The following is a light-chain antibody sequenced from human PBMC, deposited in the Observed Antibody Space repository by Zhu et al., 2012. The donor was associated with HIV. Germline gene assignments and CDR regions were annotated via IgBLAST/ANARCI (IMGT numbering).Light chain of an antibody. CDR1: QNIHSN. CDR3: HQYNNWPLWT. V-gene: IGKV3-15*01. J-gene: IGKJ1*01. CDR2: GAS. Sequence: ETLMTQSPGTLSVSPGERATLSCRASQNIHSNLAWYQTKPGRAPRLLIYGASIRPPGIPARFSGSGSGTEFTLTISSLQSEDFAVYYCHQYNNWPLWTFGQGTKVEIK.